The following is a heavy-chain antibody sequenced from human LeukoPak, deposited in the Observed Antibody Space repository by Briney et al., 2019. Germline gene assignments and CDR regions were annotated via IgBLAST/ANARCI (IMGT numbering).Heavy chain of an antibody. CDR3: ARDGLRFGESVGTQYFQH. CDR1: GFTFSSYA. CDR2: ISYDGSNK. J-gene: IGHJ1*01. Sequence: GGSLRLSCAASGFTFSSYAMHWVRQAPGKGLEWAAVISYDGSNKYYADSVKGRFTISRDNSKNTLYLQMNSLRAEDTAVYYCARDGLRFGESVGTQYFQHWGQGTLVTVSS. D-gene: IGHD3-16*01. V-gene: IGHV3-30-3*01.